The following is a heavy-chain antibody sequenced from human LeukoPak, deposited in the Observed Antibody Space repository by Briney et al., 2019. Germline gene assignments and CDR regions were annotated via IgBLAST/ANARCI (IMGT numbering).Heavy chain of an antibody. CDR2: IKQDGSEK. CDR3: ARSAMIVVVKDAFDI. V-gene: IGHV3-7*01. CDR1: GFSFSTSA. D-gene: IGHD3-22*01. J-gene: IGHJ3*02. Sequence: GGSLRLSCAASGFSFSTSAMTWVRQAPGKGLEWVANIKQDGSEKNYLDSVKGRFTISRDNAKNSLYLQMNSLRAEDTAVYYCARSAMIVVVKDAFDIWGQGTMVTVSS.